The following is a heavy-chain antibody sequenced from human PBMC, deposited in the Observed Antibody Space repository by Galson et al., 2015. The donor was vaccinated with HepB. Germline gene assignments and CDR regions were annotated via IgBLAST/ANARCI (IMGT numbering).Heavy chain of an antibody. J-gene: IGHJ4*02. CDR3: ARGLEVITNYFDY. V-gene: IGHV3-33*08. CDR1: GFIFSSYG. D-gene: IGHD3-22*01. CDR2: IWYDGSNK. Sequence: SLRLSCAASGFIFSSYGMHWVRQAPGKGLEWVAVIWYDGSNKYYADSVKGRFTISRDNSKNTLYLQMNSLRAEDTAVYYCARGLEVITNYFDYWGQGTLVTVSS.